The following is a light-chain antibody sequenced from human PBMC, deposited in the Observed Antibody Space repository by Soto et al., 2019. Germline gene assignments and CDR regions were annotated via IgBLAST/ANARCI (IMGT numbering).Light chain of an antibody. V-gene: IGKV3-20*01. CDR3: QQYGPSPPST. Sequence: EIGVTQSPCTLSLSPGDRATLSCRASQSINSNYLAWYQQKPGQAPRLLIYGASSRATGIPDRFSGSGSGTDFSLTITRLEPEDFAVYYCQQYGPSPPSTFGGGTKV. CDR1: QSINSNY. CDR2: GAS. J-gene: IGKJ4*01.